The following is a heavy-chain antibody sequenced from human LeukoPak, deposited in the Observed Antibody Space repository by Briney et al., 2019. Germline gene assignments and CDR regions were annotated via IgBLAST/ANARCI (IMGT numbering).Heavy chain of an antibody. J-gene: IGHJ4*02. CDR3: ASNDIVVVPAAPAKPFDY. CDR1: GGSISSGSYY. CDR2: IYTSGST. Sequence: SQTLSLTCTVSGGSISSGSYYWSWIRQPAGRGLEWIGRIYTSGSTNYNPSLKSRVTISVDTSKNQFSLRLSSVTAADTAVYYCASNDIVVVPAAPAKPFDYWGQGTLVTVSS. D-gene: IGHD2-2*01. V-gene: IGHV4-61*02.